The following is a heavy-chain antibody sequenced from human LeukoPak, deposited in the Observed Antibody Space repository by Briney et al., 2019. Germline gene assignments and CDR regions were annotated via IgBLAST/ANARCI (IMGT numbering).Heavy chain of an antibody. CDR3: ARDRGPYSSSWYDAFDI. D-gene: IGHD6-13*01. Sequence: GASVKVSCKASGYTFTGYYMHWVRQAPGQGLEWMGWISPNSGGTNYAQKFQGRVTMTRDTSISTAYMELSRLRSDDTAVYYCARDRGPYSSSWYDAFDIWGQGTMVTVSS. CDR2: ISPNSGGT. V-gene: IGHV1-2*02. CDR1: GYTFTGYY. J-gene: IGHJ3*02.